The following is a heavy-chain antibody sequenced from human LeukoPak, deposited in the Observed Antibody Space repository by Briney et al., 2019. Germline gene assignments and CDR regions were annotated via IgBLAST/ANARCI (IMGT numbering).Heavy chain of an antibody. CDR3: ARGGYSYGFKAFDI. CDR1: GGSFSGYY. D-gene: IGHD5-18*01. J-gene: IGHJ3*02. V-gene: IGHV4-34*01. CDR2: INHSGST. Sequence: PSETLSLTCAVYGGSFSGYYWSWIRQPPGKGLEWIGEINHSGSTNYNPSLKSRDTISVDTSKNQFSLRLSSVTAADTAVYYCARGGYSYGFKAFDIWGQGTKVTVSS.